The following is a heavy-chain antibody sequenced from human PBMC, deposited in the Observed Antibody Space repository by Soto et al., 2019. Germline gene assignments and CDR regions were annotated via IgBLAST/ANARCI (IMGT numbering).Heavy chain of an antibody. Sequence: QVQLVESGGGVVQPGRSLRLSCAASGFTVSSYGMHWVRQAPGKGLEWVAVISYDGSNKYYADSVKGRFTIFRDNSKNTLYLQMNSLRAEDAAVYYCAKDTVGGAAFDIWGQGTMVTVSS. CDR2: ISYDGSNK. CDR3: AKDTVGGAAFDI. V-gene: IGHV3-30*18. D-gene: IGHD3-16*01. CDR1: GFTVSSYG. J-gene: IGHJ3*02.